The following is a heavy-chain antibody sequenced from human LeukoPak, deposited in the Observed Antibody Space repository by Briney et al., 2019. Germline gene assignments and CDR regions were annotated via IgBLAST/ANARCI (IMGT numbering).Heavy chain of an antibody. CDR3: ARDAPGIAAPGIY. J-gene: IGHJ4*02. CDR2: IYYSGST. Sequence: SETLSLTCTVSGGSISSYYWSWIRQPPGKGLEWIGYIYYSGSTNYNPSLKSRATISVDRSKNQFSLKLSSVTAADTAVYYCARDAPGIAAPGIYWGQGTLVTVSS. CDR1: GGSISSYY. V-gene: IGHV4-59*12. D-gene: IGHD6-13*01.